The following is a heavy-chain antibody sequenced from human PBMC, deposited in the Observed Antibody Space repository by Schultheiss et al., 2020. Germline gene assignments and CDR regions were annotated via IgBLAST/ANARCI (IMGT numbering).Heavy chain of an antibody. D-gene: IGHD2-2*01. Sequence: GESLKISCAASGFTFSSYSMNWVRQAPGKGLEWVSYISSSSSTIYYADSVKGRFTISRDNAKNSLYLQMNSLRDEDTAVYYCARDSSSSTSFPGYYGMDVWGQGTTVTVSS. J-gene: IGHJ6*02. CDR1: GFTFSSYS. CDR3: ARDSSSSTSFPGYYGMDV. V-gene: IGHV3-48*02. CDR2: ISSSSSTI.